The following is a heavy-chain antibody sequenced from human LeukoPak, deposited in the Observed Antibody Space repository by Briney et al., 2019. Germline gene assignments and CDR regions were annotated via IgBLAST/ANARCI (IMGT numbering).Heavy chain of an antibody. Sequence: SQTLSLTCAISGDSFSSNSAAWNWFRQSPSRGLEWLGRTYYRSKWYNDYAVSVKSRITINPDTSKNQFSLQLNSVTPEDTAVYYCARDRVISGSYALDYWGQGSLVTVSS. CDR2: TYYRSKWYN. CDR3: ARDRVISGSYALDY. CDR1: GDSFSSNSAA. J-gene: IGHJ4*02. D-gene: IGHD1-26*01. V-gene: IGHV6-1*01.